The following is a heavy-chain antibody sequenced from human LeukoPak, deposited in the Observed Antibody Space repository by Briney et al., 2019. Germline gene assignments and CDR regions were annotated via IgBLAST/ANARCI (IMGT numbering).Heavy chain of an antibody. J-gene: IGHJ4*02. V-gene: IGHV1-24*01. CDR2: FDPEDGEA. Sequence: VASVKVSCKVPGYTLTEFSMHWVRQAPGKGLEWIGGFDPEDGEAIYAQKFQGRVTMTEDTSTDTSYMGLSSLRSEDTAMYYCATDLTAVAATYWGQGTLVTVSS. CDR1: GYTLTEFS. D-gene: IGHD6-19*01. CDR3: ATDLTAVAATY.